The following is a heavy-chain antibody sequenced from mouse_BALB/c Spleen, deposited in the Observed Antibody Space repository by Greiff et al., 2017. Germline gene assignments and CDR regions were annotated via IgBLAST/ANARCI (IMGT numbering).Heavy chain of an antibody. V-gene: IGHV5-17*02. CDR1: GFTFSSFG. CDR2: ISSGSSTI. D-gene: IGHD2-1*01. J-gene: IGHJ4*01. CDR3: ARSPIYYGNYYAMDY. Sequence: EVKVVESGGGLVQPGGSRKLSCAASGFTFSSFGMHWVRQAPEKGLEGVAYISSGSSTIYYADTVKGRFTISRDNPKNTLFLQMTSLRSEDTAMYYCARSPIYYGNYYAMDYWGQGTSVTVSS.